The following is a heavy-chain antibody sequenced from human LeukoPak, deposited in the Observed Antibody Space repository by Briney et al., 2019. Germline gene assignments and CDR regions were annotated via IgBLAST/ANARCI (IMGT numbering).Heavy chain of an antibody. D-gene: IGHD4-17*01. Sequence: GGSLRLSCAASGFTFSSYSMNWVRQAPGKGLEWVSSISSSSSSYIYYADSVKGRFTISRDNAKNSLYLQVNSLRAEDTAVYYCARDGDYGDYLYYWGQGTLVTVSS. CDR3: ARDGDYGDYLYY. J-gene: IGHJ4*02. V-gene: IGHV3-21*01. CDR2: ISSSSSSYI. CDR1: GFTFSSYS.